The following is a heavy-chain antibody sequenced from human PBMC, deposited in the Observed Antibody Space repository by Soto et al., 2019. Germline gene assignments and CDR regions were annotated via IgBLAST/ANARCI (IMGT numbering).Heavy chain of an antibody. CDR3: ARSLGETTSLFDY. D-gene: IGHD1-26*01. CDR2: INPSSGTT. Sequence: QVQLVQSGDEMKQPGASVKLSCQASGYIFIHCFMHWVRQAPGQGIEWMGGINPSSGTTTYAQKFQGRGTVTRDTSASTVYMELSSLVSWDTAMYYCARSLGETTSLFDYWGQGSLVTVSA. J-gene: IGHJ4*02. CDR1: GYIFIHCF. V-gene: IGHV1-46*01.